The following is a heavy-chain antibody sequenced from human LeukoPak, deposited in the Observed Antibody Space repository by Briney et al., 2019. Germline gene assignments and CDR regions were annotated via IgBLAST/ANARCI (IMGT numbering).Heavy chain of an antibody. CDR3: ARGRLDYGDYDY. CDR2: IYRDGAT. V-gene: IGHV3-53*01. CDR1: GFTVSGIY. Sequence: GGSLRLSCAASGFTVSGIYMSWVRQAPGKGLEWVSVIYRDGATDYTDSVKGRFTISRDNSKNTLYLQMNSLSAEDTAVYYCARGRLDYGDYDYWGQGALVTVSS. D-gene: IGHD4-17*01. J-gene: IGHJ4*02.